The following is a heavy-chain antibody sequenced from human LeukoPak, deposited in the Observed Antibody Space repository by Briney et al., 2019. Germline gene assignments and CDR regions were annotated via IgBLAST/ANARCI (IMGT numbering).Heavy chain of an antibody. CDR1: GFTFSTYA. J-gene: IGHJ4*02. V-gene: IGHV3-23*01. CDR2: ISGSGDGA. Sequence: GGSLRLSCAASGFTFSTYAMSWVHQAPGKGLQWVSLISGSGDGAHYADSVKGRFTISRDNSKNTVYLQMTNPRAEDTAVYYCAKGYIQLWWFDYWGQGTLVTVSS. CDR3: AKGYIQLWWFDY. D-gene: IGHD2-21*01.